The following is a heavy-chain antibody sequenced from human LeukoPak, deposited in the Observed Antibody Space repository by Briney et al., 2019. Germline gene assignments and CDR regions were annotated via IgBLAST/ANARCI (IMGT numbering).Heavy chain of an antibody. CDR3: ARDRAMVRGVIIGWFDP. CDR2: IPYDGSNK. Sequence: GRSLRLSCAAAGFTFSSYAMHWVRQAPGKGLEWVAVIPYDGSNKYYADSVKGRFTISRDNSKNTLYLQMNSLRAEDTAVYYCARDRAMVRGVIIGWFDPWGQGTLVTVSS. V-gene: IGHV3-30*04. CDR1: GFTFSSYA. J-gene: IGHJ5*02. D-gene: IGHD3-10*01.